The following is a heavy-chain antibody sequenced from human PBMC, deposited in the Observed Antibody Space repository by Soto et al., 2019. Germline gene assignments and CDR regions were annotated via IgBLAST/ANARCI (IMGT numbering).Heavy chain of an antibody. CDR3: AREGTVVTGPFDY. D-gene: IGHD2-15*01. Sequence: PWVSLRLSCAASGFTFSSYAMHWVRQAPGKGLEWVAVISYDGSNKYYADSVKGRFTISRDNSKNTLYLQMNSLRAEDTAVYYCAREGTVVTGPFDYWGQGTLVTVSS. J-gene: IGHJ4*02. V-gene: IGHV3-30-3*01. CDR2: ISYDGSNK. CDR1: GFTFSSYA.